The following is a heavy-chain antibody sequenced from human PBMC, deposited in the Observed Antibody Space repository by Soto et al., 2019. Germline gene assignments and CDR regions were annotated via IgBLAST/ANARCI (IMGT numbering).Heavy chain of an antibody. D-gene: IGHD2-21*02. V-gene: IGHV4-30-4*08. CDR3: AREDDGGDRDYYGLDV. J-gene: IGHJ6*02. CDR2: VFHSGSV. CDR1: GATIIGDYYH. Sequence: PSETLSLTCTVSGATIIGDYYHWTWIRKSPGKGLEWIGYVFHSGSVLYNPSLKSRLHISVDTSKNQFSLRLTSVTAADTAVYFCAREDDGGDRDYYGLDVWGQGTTVTVSS.